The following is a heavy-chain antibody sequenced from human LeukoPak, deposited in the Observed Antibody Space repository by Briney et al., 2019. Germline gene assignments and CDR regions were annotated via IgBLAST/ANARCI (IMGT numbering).Heavy chain of an antibody. CDR3: ARGWSSGWLGTYAFDI. V-gene: IGHV3-64*01. CDR1: GFTSSSYA. D-gene: IGHD6-19*01. CDR2: ISSNGGST. J-gene: IGHJ3*02. Sequence: GGSLRLSCAASGFTSSSYAMHWVRQAPGKGLEYGSAISSNGGSTYYANSVKGRFTISRDNSKNTLYLQMGSLRAEDMAVYYCARGWSSGWLGTYAFDIWGQGTMVTVSS.